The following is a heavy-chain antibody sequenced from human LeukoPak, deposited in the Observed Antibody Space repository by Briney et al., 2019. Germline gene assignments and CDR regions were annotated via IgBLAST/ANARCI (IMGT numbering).Heavy chain of an antibody. D-gene: IGHD3-16*02. CDR1: GFTFSSYA. CDR3: ARGVAITFGGVIVNFDY. CDR2: ISYDGSNK. Sequence: GGSLRLSCAASGFTFSSYAMHWVRQAPGKGLEWVAVISYDGSNKYYADSVKGRYTISRDNSNNILYLQLNSLRAEDTAVYYCARGVAITFGGVIVNFDYWGQGTLATVSS. V-gene: IGHV3-30*04. J-gene: IGHJ4*02.